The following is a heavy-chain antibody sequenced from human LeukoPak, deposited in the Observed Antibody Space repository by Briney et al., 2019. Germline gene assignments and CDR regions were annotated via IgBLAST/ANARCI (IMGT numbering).Heavy chain of an antibody. CDR2: ISDSGDST. V-gene: IGHV3-23*01. CDR1: GFTFSIYA. J-gene: IGHJ4*02. CDR3: AKVQLLWFGELFVPHFDD. Sequence: GGSLRLSCAASGFTFSIYAMTWVRQAPGKGLEWVSGISDSGDSTYYADSVKGRFGISRDNSKNTLYLQLNTLRAEDTAVYYCAKVQLLWFGELFVPHFDDWGQGTLVTVSS. D-gene: IGHD3-10*01.